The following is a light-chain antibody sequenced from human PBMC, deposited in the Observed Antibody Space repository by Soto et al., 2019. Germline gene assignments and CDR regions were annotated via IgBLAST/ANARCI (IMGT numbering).Light chain of an antibody. Sequence: EIVLTQSPGTLSLSPGERATLSCMASQSVSSSYLAWYQQKPGQAPRLLIYGASSRATGIPDRFSGSGSGTDFTLTISRLEPEDFAVYYCQQYGSSPLTFGGGTKGDIK. CDR1: QSVSSSY. CDR3: QQYGSSPLT. CDR2: GAS. V-gene: IGKV3-20*01. J-gene: IGKJ4*01.